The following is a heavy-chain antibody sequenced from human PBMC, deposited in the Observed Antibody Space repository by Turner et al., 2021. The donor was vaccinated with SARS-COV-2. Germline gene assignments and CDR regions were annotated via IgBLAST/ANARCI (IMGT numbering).Heavy chain of an antibody. Sequence: QLQLQESGPGLVKPSETLSITCTVSGGSISSSSYYWGWIRQPPGKGLEWIGSIYYSGSTYYNPSLKSRVTISVDTSKNQFTLKLSSVTAADTAVYYCATEMTTVTLYYYYGMDVWGQGTTVTVSS. D-gene: IGHD4-4*01. CDR2: IYYSGST. CDR1: GGSISSSSYY. J-gene: IGHJ6*02. CDR3: ATEMTTVTLYYYYGMDV. V-gene: IGHV4-39*01.